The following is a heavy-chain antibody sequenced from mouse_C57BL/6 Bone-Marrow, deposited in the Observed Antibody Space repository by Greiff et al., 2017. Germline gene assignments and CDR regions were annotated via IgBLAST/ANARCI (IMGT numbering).Heavy chain of an antibody. CDR3: CQTYYYGSSYWYFDV. V-gene: IGHV1-72*01. Sequence: QVQLQQSGAELVKPGASVKLSCKASGYTFTSYWMHWVKQRPGRGLEWIGRIDPNSGGTKYNEKFKSKATLTVDKPSSTAYMQLSSLTSEDSAVYYCCQTYYYGSSYWYFDVWGTGTTVTVSS. J-gene: IGHJ1*03. CDR2: IDPNSGGT. CDR1: GYTFTSYW. D-gene: IGHD1-1*01.